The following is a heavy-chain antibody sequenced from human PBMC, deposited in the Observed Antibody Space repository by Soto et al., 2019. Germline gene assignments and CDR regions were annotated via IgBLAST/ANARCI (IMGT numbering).Heavy chain of an antibody. V-gene: IGHV3-21*06. CDR3: ARESEDLTSNFDY. Sequence: GGSLRLSCAASGFIFTRYSMNWVRQAPGKGLEWVSSISSTTNYIYYGDSMKGRFTISRDNAKNSLYLEMNSLRAADTAVYYCARESEDLTSNFDYWGQGTLVTVSS. CDR1: GFIFTRYS. CDR2: ISSTTNYI. J-gene: IGHJ4*02.